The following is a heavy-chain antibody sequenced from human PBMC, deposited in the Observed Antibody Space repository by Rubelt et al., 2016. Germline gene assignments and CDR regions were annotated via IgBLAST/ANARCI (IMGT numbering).Heavy chain of an antibody. V-gene: IGHV4-34*01. CDR1: GGSFSGYY. D-gene: IGHD1-26*01. J-gene: IGHJ5*02. CDR3: ARGTTIVGAIGVVVWFDP. Sequence: QVQLQQWGAGLLKPSETLSLTCAVYGGSFSGYYWSWIRQPPGKGLEWIGEINHSGSTNYNPSLKSRVTIVVDTSKNQCSLKLSSVTAADTAVYYCARGTTIVGAIGVVVWFDPWGQGTLVTVSS. CDR2: INHSGST.